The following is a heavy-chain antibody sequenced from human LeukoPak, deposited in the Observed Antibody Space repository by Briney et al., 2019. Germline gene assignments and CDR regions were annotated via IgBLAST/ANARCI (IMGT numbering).Heavy chain of an antibody. Sequence: GGSLRLSCAASGFTFSSYSMNWVRQAPGKGLEWVSSISSSSSYIYYADSVKGRFTISRDNAKNSLYLQMNSLRAEDTDVYYCARGGTSRSIDYWGQGTLVTVSS. CDR2: ISSSSSYI. CDR1: GFTFSSYS. J-gene: IGHJ4*02. CDR3: ARGGTSRSIDY. D-gene: IGHD2-2*01. V-gene: IGHV3-21*01.